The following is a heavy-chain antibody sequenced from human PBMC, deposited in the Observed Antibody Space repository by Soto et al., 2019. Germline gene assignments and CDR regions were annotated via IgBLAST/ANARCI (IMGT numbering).Heavy chain of an antibody. V-gene: IGHV3-30*18. CDR2: ISYDGSNK. J-gene: IGHJ2*01. Sequence: VQLVESGGGVVQPGRSLRLSCAASGFTFSSYGMHWVRQAPGKGLEWVAVISYDGSNKYYADSVKGRFTISRDNSKNTLYLQMNSLRAEDTAVYYCAKGRGADCSGGSCYSFDLWGRGTLVTVSS. CDR3: AKGRGADCSGGSCYSFDL. CDR1: GFTFSSYG. D-gene: IGHD2-15*01.